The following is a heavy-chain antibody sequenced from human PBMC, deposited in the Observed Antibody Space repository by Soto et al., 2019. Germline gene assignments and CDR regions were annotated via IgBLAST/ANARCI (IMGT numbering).Heavy chain of an antibody. D-gene: IGHD1-7*01. V-gene: IGHV1-18*04. CDR2: ISPYSANT. CDR1: CYKFTEYG. CDR3: ARGGTRPY. Sequence: GASVQVSCKASCYKFTEYGLNWVRRAPGEGPEWMGWISPYSANTRYAENFQGRVSMTTDTFTTTAYMELRGLRSDDTAVYYCARGGTRPYWGRGTLVTVSS. J-gene: IGHJ1*01.